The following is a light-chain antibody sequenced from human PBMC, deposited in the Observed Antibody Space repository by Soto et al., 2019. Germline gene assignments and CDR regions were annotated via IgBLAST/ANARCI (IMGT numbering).Light chain of an antibody. CDR3: QQDGSSPDT. J-gene: IGKJ2*01. Sequence: EIVLTQSPGPLSLSPGERATLSCRASQSVSSSYLAWYQQKPGQAPRLLIYGASSRATGITDRFSGSGSGTDFTLTISRLEPEDVAVYCCQQDGSSPDTFGQGTKLEIK. V-gene: IGKV3-20*01. CDR2: GAS. CDR1: QSVSSSY.